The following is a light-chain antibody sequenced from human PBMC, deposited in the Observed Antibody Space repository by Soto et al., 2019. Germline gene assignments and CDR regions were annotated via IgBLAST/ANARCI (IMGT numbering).Light chain of an antibody. Sequence: QSALTQPASVSGSSGQSITISCTGTSSDVGGYDYVSWYQQHPGKAPKLLIYDVTNRPSGVSNRFSGSKSGNTASLTISGLQAEDEADYYCSSYRSSGIPVFGGGTQLTVL. J-gene: IGLJ7*01. CDR2: DVT. V-gene: IGLV2-14*01. CDR1: SSDVGGYDY. CDR3: SSYRSSGIPV.